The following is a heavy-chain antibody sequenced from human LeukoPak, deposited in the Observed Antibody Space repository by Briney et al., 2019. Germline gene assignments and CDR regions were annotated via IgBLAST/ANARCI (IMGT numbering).Heavy chain of an antibody. CDR1: GFTFDDYA. CDR2: ISWNSGSI. Sequence: GGSLRLSCAASGFTFDDYAMHWVRQAPGRGLEWVSGISWNSGSIGYADSVKGRFTISRDNAKNSLYLQMNSLRAEDTALYYCAKSPDYYYGMDVWGQGTTVTVSS. V-gene: IGHV3-9*01. J-gene: IGHJ6*02. CDR3: AKSPDYYYGMDV.